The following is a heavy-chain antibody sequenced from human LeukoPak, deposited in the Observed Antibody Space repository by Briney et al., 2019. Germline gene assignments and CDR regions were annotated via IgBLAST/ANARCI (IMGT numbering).Heavy chain of an antibody. V-gene: IGHV5-51*01. J-gene: IGHJ6*03. CDR1: YSFTXXX. CDR3: ARHIPSCYQPERDCYYYYYMDV. CDR2: IXXGXXXT. D-gene: IGHD2-15*01. Sequence: YSFTXXXXGWXRQXPGKGXXXXXXIXXGXXXTRYSPSFQRHLTISADKSIRTAYLQWSSLKASDTAMYYCARHIPSCYQPERDCYYYYYMDVWGKGTTVTVSS.